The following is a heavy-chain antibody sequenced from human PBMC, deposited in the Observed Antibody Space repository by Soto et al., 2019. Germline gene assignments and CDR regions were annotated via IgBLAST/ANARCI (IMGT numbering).Heavy chain of an antibody. J-gene: IGHJ4*02. Sequence: PSDTLSLTCAVYSGSFSGYFWSWIRQSPGKGLEWIGEINASGSTNYNPSLRSRVTLSIDTSRNQFSLKLKSVTAADTALFFCASRMGSGKYYFDSWGPGTLVTVSS. CDR3: ASRMGSGKYYFDS. V-gene: IGHV4-34*01. D-gene: IGHD3-10*01. CDR1: SGSFSGYF. CDR2: INASGST.